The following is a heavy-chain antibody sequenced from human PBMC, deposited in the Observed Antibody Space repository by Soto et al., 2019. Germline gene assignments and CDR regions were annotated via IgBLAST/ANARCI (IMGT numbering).Heavy chain of an antibody. D-gene: IGHD6-13*01. J-gene: IGHJ6*02. V-gene: IGHV4-31*03. CDR3: AREKRPGPGIAFFWYIYYYCYGMYF. CDR1: GGSISSGGYY. Sequence: TSETLSLTCTVSGGSISSGGYYWSWIRQHPGKGLEWIGYIYYSGSTYYNPSLKSRVTISVDTSKNQFSLKLSSVSAADTAVYYCAREKRPGPGIAFFWYIYYYCYGMYFWGQGSTVTVS. CDR2: IYYSGST.